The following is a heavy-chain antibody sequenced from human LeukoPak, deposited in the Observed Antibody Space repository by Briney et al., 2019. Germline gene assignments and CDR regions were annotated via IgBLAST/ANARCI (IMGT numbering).Heavy chain of an antibody. CDR2: IYPGDSDT. D-gene: IGHD1-1*01. CDR1: GYSFARYW. V-gene: IGHV5-51*01. Sequence: GESLQISCKGSGYSFARYWIGWVRQMPGKGLEWMGIIYPGDSDTRYRPSFQGQVTISADKSISTAYLQRSSLKATDTAMYYCARSREIGTLRAFDLWGQGTMVTVSS. CDR3: ARSREIGTLRAFDL. J-gene: IGHJ3*01.